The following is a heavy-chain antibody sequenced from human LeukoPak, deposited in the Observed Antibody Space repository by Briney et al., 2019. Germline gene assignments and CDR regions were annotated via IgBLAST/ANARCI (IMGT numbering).Heavy chain of an antibody. V-gene: IGHV3-30*02. CDR1: GFTFSSYG. Sequence: GGSLRLSCAASGFTFSSYGMHWVRQAPGKGLEWVAFIRSDGSNKYYADSVKGRFTISRDNSKNTLYLQMNSLRVEDTAVYYCANEGSCSYRYYYFYYIDVWGKGTTVTVSS. CDR2: IRSDGSNK. D-gene: IGHD5-18*01. J-gene: IGHJ6*03. CDR3: ANEGSCSYRYYYFYYIDV.